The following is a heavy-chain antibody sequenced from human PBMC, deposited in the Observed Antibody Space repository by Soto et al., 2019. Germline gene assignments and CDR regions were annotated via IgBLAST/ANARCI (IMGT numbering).Heavy chain of an antibody. D-gene: IGHD2-21*02. CDR1: GSTFSSYA. Sequence: QVQLVQSGAEVKKPGSSVKVSCKASGSTFSSYAISWVRQAPGQGLEWMGWIIPIFGTANYAQQLQGRVTITAHESTGTAYMELSSLRSEDTAVYYCARAGDYCGGDCYRFDYWGQGTLVTVSS. CDR3: ARAGDYCGGDCYRFDY. J-gene: IGHJ4*02. V-gene: IGHV1-69*01. CDR2: IIPIFGTA.